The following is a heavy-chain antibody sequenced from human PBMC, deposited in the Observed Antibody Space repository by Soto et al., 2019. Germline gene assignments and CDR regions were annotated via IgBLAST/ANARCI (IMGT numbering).Heavy chain of an antibody. V-gene: IGHV3-72*01. CDR1: GFTFNEYF. CDR3: ARDTGGSYDY. D-gene: IGHD3-16*01. J-gene: IGHJ4*02. CDR2: SESKGNGFTT. Sequence: EVQLVESGGGLVQPGGSLRLSCAASGFTFNEYFMEWVRQTQGKGLEWVGLSESKGNGFTTEYAASVQGRFTMSRDEAKTALYLQMNILKNEDTAVYYCARDTGGSYDYCGQGTMVTVSS.